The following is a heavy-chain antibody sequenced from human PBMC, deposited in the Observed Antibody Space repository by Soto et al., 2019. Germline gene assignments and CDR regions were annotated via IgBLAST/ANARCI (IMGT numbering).Heavy chain of an antibody. J-gene: IGHJ4*02. CDR2: IYHSGST. CDR3: ARGPVTMVRGVAFDY. D-gene: IGHD3-10*01. CDR1: GGTISSGGYS. Sequence: QLQLQESGSGLVKPSQTLSLTCAVSGGTISSGGYSWSWIRQPPWKGLEWIGYIYHSGSTYYNPSLKSRVTISVDRSKNQFSLKLSSVTAADTAVYYCARGPVTMVRGVAFDYWGQGTLVTVSS. V-gene: IGHV4-30-2*01.